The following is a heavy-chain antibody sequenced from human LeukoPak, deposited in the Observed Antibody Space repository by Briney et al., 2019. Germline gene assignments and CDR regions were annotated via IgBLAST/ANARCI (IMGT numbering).Heavy chain of an antibody. CDR3: ARDSGLGPTWHPFDH. J-gene: IGHJ4*02. D-gene: IGHD3-10*01. Sequence: ASVKVSCKSSGYTFTSYYMYWVRQAPGQGLEWMGIINPSGGSTSYAQKFQGRVTMTRDTSTSTVYMELSSLRSDDTAVYYCARDSGLGPTWHPFDHWGQGTPVTVSS. CDR1: GYTFTSYY. V-gene: IGHV1-46*01. CDR2: INPSGGST.